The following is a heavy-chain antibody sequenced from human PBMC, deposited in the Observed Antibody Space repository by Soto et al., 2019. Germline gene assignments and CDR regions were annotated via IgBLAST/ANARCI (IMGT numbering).Heavy chain of an antibody. V-gene: IGHV4-38-2*01. D-gene: IGHD1-26*01. CDR2: IYHTGST. CDR3: ASCSGSYCEFDY. CDR1: GYSISSGYY. Sequence: SETLSLTCAVSGYSISSGYYWAWIRQPPGKGLEWIGSIYHTGSTYYNPSLKSRDTMSVDTSKNRFSLKLSSVTAADTALYYCASCSGSYCEFDYWGQGTLVTVSS. J-gene: IGHJ4*02.